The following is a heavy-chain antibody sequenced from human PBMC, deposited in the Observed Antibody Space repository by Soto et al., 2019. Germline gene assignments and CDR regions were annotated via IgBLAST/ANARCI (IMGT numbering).Heavy chain of an antibody. J-gene: IGHJ4*02. CDR3: ARASVAGLD. CDR1: GFIFSSYA. V-gene: IGHV3-30-3*01. Sequence: QVQLVESGGGGFQPGRSLKLSCAASGFIFSSYAMHWVRQAPGKGLEWVAVISYDGNNKYYADSVKGRFTISRDNSKNTLFLQMNSLRAEDTAVYYCARASVAGLDWGQGTLVTVSS. D-gene: IGHD6-19*01. CDR2: ISYDGNNK.